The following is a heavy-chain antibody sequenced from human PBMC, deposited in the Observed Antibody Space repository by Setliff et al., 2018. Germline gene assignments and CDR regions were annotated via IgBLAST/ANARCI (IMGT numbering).Heavy chain of an antibody. D-gene: IGHD6-19*01. V-gene: IGHV1-2*02. Sequence: ASVKVSCKASGYTFTGDFLHWLRQTPGQGLQWLGRLNPDSGDTEYSQKFQGRVTMSRDTSISTGYMELSGLTSNDTAVYYCAREARGWGGPKFDLWGQGTLVTVSS. CDR3: AREARGWGGPKFDL. J-gene: IGHJ5*02. CDR2: LNPDSGDT. CDR1: GYTFTGDF.